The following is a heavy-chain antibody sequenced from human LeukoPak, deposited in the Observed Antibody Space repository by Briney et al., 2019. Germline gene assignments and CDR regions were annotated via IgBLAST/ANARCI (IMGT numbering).Heavy chain of an antibody. CDR3: ARHKWLYYYGSGSYYNPKNWFDP. J-gene: IGHJ5*02. CDR2: INHSGST. Sequence: SETLSLTCAVCGGSFSGYYWSWIRQPPGKGLEWIGEINHSGSTNYNPSLKSRVTISVDTSKNQFSLKLSSVTAADTAVYYCARHKWLYYYGSGSYYNPKNWFDPWGQGTLVTVSS. D-gene: IGHD3-10*01. CDR1: GGSFSGYY. V-gene: IGHV4-34*01.